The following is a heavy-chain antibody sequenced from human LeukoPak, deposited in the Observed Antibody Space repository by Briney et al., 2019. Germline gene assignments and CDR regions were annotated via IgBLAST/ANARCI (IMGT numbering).Heavy chain of an antibody. CDR3: ARLSGRYSYGTHDY. V-gene: IGHV4-34*01. CDR2: INHSGST. CDR1: GVSISSYY. Sequence: SETLSLTCTVSGVSISSYYWSWIRQPPGKGLEWIGEINHSGSTNYNPSLKSRVTISVDTSKNQFSLKLSSVTAADTAVYYCARLSGRYSYGTHDYWGQGTLVTVSS. J-gene: IGHJ4*02. D-gene: IGHD5-18*01.